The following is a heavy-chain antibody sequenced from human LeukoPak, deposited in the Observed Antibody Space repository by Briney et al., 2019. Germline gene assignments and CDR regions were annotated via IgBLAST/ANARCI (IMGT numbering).Heavy chain of an antibody. CDR2: ISHSGST. D-gene: IGHD2-8*02. V-gene: IGHV4-39*07. J-gene: IGHJ4*02. Sequence: SETLSLTCTVSGGSISSSSYYWGWIRQPPGKGLEWIGEISHSGSTNYNPSLKSRITISVDASRNQFSLKLSSVTAADTAVYYCARGFRGGVNYWGQGTLVTVSS. CDR1: GGSISSSSYY. CDR3: ARGFRGGVNY.